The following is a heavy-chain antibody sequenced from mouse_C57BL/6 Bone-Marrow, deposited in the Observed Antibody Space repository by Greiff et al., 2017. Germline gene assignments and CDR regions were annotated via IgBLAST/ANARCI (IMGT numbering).Heavy chain of an antibody. CDR3: IPHYGWFAY. CDR2: IDPENGDT. J-gene: IGHJ3*01. Sequence: EVKLVESGAELVRPGASVKLSCTASGFNIKDDYMHWVKQRPEQGLEWIGWIDPENGDTEYASKFQGKATITADTSSNTAYLQLSSLTSEDTAVYYCIPHYGWFAYGGQGTLVTVSA. V-gene: IGHV14-4*01. D-gene: IGHD1-2*01. CDR1: GFNIKDDY.